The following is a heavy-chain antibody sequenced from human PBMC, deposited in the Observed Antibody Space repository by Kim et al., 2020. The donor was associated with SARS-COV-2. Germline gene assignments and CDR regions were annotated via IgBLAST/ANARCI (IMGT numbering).Heavy chain of an antibody. D-gene: IGHD3-9*01. CDR2: ISGSGGST. CDR1: GFTFSSYA. J-gene: IGHJ5*02. V-gene: IGHV3-23*01. CDR3: AKVAASYYDILTGSDQRSPNWFDP. Sequence: GGSLRLSCAASGFTFSSYAMSWVRQAPGKGLEWVSAISGSGGSTYYADSVKGRFTISRDNSKNTLYLQMNSLRAEDTAVYYCAKVAASYYDILTGSDQRSPNWFDPWGQGTLVTVSS.